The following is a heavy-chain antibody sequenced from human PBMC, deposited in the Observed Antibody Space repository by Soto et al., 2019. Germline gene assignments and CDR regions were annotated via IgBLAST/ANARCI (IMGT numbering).Heavy chain of an antibody. D-gene: IGHD2-15*01. V-gene: IGHV1-3*05. CDR1: GYTFTSYA. CDR2: INAGNGNT. CDR3: ARGVAPYYFDY. Sequence: QVQLVQSGAEEKKPGASVKVSCKASGYTFTSYAMHWVRQAPGQSLEWMGWINAGNGNTKYSQKFQGRVTITRDTSASTAYMELSSLRSEDTAVYYCARGVAPYYFDYWGQGTLVPVSS. J-gene: IGHJ4*02.